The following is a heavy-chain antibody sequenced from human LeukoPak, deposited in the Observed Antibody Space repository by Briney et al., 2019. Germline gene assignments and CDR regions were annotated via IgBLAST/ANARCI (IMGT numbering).Heavy chain of an antibody. CDR3: ARVSHRPNVGGSSFDP. V-gene: IGHV1-2*02. CDR1: GYTFTGYY. D-gene: IGHD3-16*01. J-gene: IGHJ5*02. CDR2: INPNSGGT. Sequence: ASVKVSCKASGYTFTGYYMHWVRQAPGQGLAWMGWINPNSGGTNYAQKFQGRVTMTRDTSISTAYMELSRLRSDDTAVYYCARVSHRPNVGGSSFDPWGQGTLVTVSS.